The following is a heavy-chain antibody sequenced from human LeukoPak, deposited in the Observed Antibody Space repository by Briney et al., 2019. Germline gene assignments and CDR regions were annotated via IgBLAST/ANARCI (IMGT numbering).Heavy chain of an antibody. V-gene: IGHV4-39*01. D-gene: IGHD4-17*01. Sequence: PSETLSLTCTVSGGSINSRSYYWGWIRQPPGKGLEWIGSVYYGGTTYYNPSLKSRVTMSEDTSKNQFSLKLSSVTAADTAVYYCARRATTVTTGYYYYYMDVWGKGTTVTVSS. CDR3: ARRATTVTTGYYYYYMDV. CDR1: GGSINSRSYY. J-gene: IGHJ6*03. CDR2: VYYGGTT.